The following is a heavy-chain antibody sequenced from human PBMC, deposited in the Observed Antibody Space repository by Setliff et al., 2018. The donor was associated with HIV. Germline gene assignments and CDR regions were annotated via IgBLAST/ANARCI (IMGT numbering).Heavy chain of an antibody. J-gene: IGHJ6*04. CDR3: ARGLRLFGVPKVPDV. D-gene: IGHD3-22*01. Sequence: ASVKVSCKASGYTFDSHAISWVRQAPGQGFERMGGIIHILGIRNYAQKFQGRVIITTDESTGTAYMELSSLRPEDTAVYYCARGLRLFGVPKVPDVWGKGTTVTVSS. CDR1: GYTFDSHA. CDR2: IIHILGIR. V-gene: IGHV1-69*10.